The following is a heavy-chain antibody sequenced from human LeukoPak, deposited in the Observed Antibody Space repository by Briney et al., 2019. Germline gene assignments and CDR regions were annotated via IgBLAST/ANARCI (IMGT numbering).Heavy chain of an antibody. V-gene: IGHV1-2*02. Sequence: GASVKVSCKASGYTFTGYYMHWVRQAPGQGLEWMGWLNPNSGVTNYAQKFQGRVTMTRDTSISTAYMELSRLRSDDTAFYYCARAGNGDDYDFDYWGQGTLVTVSS. D-gene: IGHD4-17*01. CDR3: ARAGNGDDYDFDY. J-gene: IGHJ4*02. CDR2: LNPNSGVT. CDR1: GYTFTGYY.